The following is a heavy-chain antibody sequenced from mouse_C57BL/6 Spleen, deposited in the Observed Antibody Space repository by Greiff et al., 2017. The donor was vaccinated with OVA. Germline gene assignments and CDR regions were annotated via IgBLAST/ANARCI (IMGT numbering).Heavy chain of an antibody. V-gene: IGHV5-17*01. Sequence: DVQLQESGGGLVKPGGSLKLSCAASGFTFSDYGMHWVRQAPEKGLEWVAYISSGSSTIYYADTVKGRFTISRDNAKNTLFLQMTSLRSEDTAMYYCARYYGSSYYFDYWGQGTTLTVSS. CDR3: ARYYGSSYYFDY. CDR2: ISSGSSTI. CDR1: GFTFSDYG. D-gene: IGHD1-1*01. J-gene: IGHJ2*01.